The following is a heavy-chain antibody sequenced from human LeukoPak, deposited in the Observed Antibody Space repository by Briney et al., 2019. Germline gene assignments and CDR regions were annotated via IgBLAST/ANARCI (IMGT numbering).Heavy chain of an antibody. CDR2: ISGSGGST. D-gene: IGHD6-19*01. CDR1: GFTFSSYA. V-gene: IGHV3-23*01. Sequence: GGSLRLSCAASGFTFSSYAMSWVRQAPGKGLEWVSAISGSGGSTYYADSVKGRFTISRDNSKNTLYLQMNSLRAEDTAVYYSAKDWDSSGWYNPTVDYWGQGTLVTVSS. J-gene: IGHJ4*02. CDR3: AKDWDSSGWYNPTVDY.